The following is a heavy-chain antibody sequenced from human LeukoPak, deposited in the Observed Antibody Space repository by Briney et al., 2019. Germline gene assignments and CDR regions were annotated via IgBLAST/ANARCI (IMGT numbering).Heavy chain of an antibody. J-gene: IGHJ4*02. CDR2: ISWNSGRI. Sequence: PGGSLRLSCAASGFTFDDYAMHWVRHAPGKGLEWVSGISWNSGRIGYADSVKGRFTISRDNAKNSLYLQMNSLRAEDTALYYCAKAYSSSWYYFDYWGQGTLVTVSS. V-gene: IGHV3-9*01. CDR3: AKAYSSSWYYFDY. D-gene: IGHD6-13*01. CDR1: GFTFDDYA.